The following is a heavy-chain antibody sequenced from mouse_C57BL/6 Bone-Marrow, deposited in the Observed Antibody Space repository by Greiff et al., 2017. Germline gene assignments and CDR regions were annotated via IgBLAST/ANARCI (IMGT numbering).Heavy chain of an antibody. Sequence: QVQLQQPGAELVRPGTSVKLSCKASGYTFTSYWMHWVKQRPGQGLEWIGVIDPSDSYTNYNQQFKGKATLTVDTSSSTAYMQLSSLTAEDSAVYYCARSPWADWGQGTTLTVSS. J-gene: IGHJ2*01. V-gene: IGHV1-59*01. D-gene: IGHD4-1*01. CDR3: ARSPWAD. CDR2: IDPSDSYT. CDR1: GYTFTSYW.